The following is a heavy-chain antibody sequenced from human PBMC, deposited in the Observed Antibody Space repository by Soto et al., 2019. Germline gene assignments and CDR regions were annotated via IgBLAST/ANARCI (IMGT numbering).Heavy chain of an antibody. Sequence: VQLLESGGGLVQPGGSPRLSCAASGFTFSSYAMTWVRQAPGKGLEWLSGISGGGGSTYYADCVKGRFTISRDNSKNTLFLQMNSLRAENTAVYYCAKDRNTVDYHYGMDVLGQGTTVTVSS. J-gene: IGHJ6*02. D-gene: IGHD4-17*01. CDR3: AKDRNTVDYHYGMDV. CDR2: ISGGGGST. V-gene: IGHV3-23*01. CDR1: GFTFSSYA.